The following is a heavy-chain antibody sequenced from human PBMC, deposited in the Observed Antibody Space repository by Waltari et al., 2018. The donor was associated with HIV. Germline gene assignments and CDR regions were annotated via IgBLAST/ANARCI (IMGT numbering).Heavy chain of an antibody. D-gene: IGHD2-2*03. CDR3: ARVGHGDCSSSSCYQDNWFDP. V-gene: IGHV1-2*02. CDR1: GYTFTGYY. Sequence: QVQLVQSGAEVKKPGASVKVSCKASGYTFTGYYMHWVRQAPGQGLEWMGWMNPNRGGKSYAQKFKGRVTMNRDTSISTAYMELSRLRSDETAVYYSARVGHGDCSSSSCYQDNWFDPWGQGTLVTVSS. CDR2: MNPNRGGK. J-gene: IGHJ5*02.